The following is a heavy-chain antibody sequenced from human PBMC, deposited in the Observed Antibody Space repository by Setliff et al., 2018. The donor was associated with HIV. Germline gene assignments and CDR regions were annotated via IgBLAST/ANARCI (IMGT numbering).Heavy chain of an antibody. CDR3: AREGLWFGDRGYYMDV. CDR2: INTNTGNP. Sequence: ASVKVSCKASGYTFTSYAMNWVRQAPGQGLEWMGWINTNTGNPTYAQGFTGRFVFSLDTSVSTAYLQISSLKADDTAVYYCAREGLWFGDRGYYMDVWGTGTAVTVSS. CDR1: GYTFTSYA. J-gene: IGHJ6*03. D-gene: IGHD3-10*01. V-gene: IGHV7-4-1*02.